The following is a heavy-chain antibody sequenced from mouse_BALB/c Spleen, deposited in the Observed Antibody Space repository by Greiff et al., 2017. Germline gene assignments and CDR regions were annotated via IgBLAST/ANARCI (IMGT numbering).Heavy chain of an antibody. CDR2: INPSTGYT. D-gene: IGHD4-1*01. V-gene: IGHV1-7*01. Sequence: QVQLQQSGAELAKPGASVKMSCKASGYTFTSYWMHWVKQRPGQGLEWIGYINPSTGYTEYNQKFKDKATLTADKSSSTAYMQLSSLTSEDSAVYYCARRGSNWDDFDYWGQGTTLTVSS. J-gene: IGHJ2*01. CDR1: GYTFTSYW. CDR3: ARRGSNWDDFDY.